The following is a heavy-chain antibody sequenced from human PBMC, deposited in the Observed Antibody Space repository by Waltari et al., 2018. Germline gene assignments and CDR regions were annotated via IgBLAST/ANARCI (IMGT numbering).Heavy chain of an antibody. D-gene: IGHD3-10*01. CDR3: ARASVYYGSGSYYY. J-gene: IGHJ4*02. Sequence: QVQLVQSGAEVTKPGASVKVSCKASGYTFTSYYMHWVRQAPGQGLEWMGRIHPDGGSPGYAQKFQGSVTMTRDTSTSTVYMELSSLRSEDTAVYYCARASVYYGSGSYYYWGQGTLVTVSS. CDR2: IHPDGGSP. CDR1: GYTFTSYY. V-gene: IGHV1-46*01.